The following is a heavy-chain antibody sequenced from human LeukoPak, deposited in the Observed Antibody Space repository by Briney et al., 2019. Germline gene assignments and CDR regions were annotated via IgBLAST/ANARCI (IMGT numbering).Heavy chain of an antibody. V-gene: IGHV3-23*01. J-gene: IGHJ4*02. CDR2: ISGSGGGT. CDR1: GFPFTNCP. D-gene: IGHD2-2*01. CDR3: AKGRDSTSCYDN. Sequence: GGPLRLPCAASGFPFTNCPVIWVPQARGRGLEGVSAISGSGGGTYYADSVKGRFTISRDNSKNMLFLQMNSLRAEDTAVYYCAKGRDSTSCYDNWGQGTLVTVSS.